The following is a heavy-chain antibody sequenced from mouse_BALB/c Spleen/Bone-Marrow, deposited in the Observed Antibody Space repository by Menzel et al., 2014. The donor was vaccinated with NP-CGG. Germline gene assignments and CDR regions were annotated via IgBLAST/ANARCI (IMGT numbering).Heavy chain of an antibody. D-gene: IGHD1-2*01. CDR1: GFTFSNYT. Sequence: EVQLQQPGGGLVQPGGSLKLSCAASGFTFSNYTMSWIRQTPEKRLEWVAYISNGGGTTYYPDTVKGRFTISRDNAKNTLYLQMSSLKSEDTAMYYCARRYDYGYGPFAYWGQGTLVTVAA. J-gene: IGHJ3*01. CDR3: ARRYDYGYGPFAY. V-gene: IGHV5-12-2*01. CDR2: ISNGGGTT.